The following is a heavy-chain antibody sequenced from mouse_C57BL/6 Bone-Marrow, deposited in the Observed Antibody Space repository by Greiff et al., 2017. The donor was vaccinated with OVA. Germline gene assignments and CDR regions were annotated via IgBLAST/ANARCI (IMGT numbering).Heavy chain of an antibody. Sequence: VKVVESGPELVKPGASVKISCKASGYSFTSYYIHWVKQRPGQGLEWIGWIYPGSGNTKYNEKFKGKATLTADTSSSTAYMQLSSLTSEDSAVYYCARGLYYGSAAYWGQGTLVTVSA. J-gene: IGHJ3*01. CDR2: IYPGSGNT. CDR3: ARGLYYGSAAY. CDR1: GYSFTSYY. D-gene: IGHD1-1*01. V-gene: IGHV1-66*01.